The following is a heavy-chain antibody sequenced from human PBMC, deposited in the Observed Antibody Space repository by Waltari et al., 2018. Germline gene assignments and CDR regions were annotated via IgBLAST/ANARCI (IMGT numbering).Heavy chain of an antibody. V-gene: IGHV3-30*18. CDR2: GSYDGNNK. J-gene: IGHJ4*02. Sequence: QVQLVESGGGMVQPGRSLRLSCAASGFIFNGYAMHWVSQAPGKGLEWLAVGSYDGNNKDYADSVKGRFTIARDNLKNTLFLQMNSLRVDDTAVYYCAKQLYSGAWDAFDSWGQGTLVTVSS. CDR3: AKQLYSGAWDAFDS. CDR1: GFIFNGYA. D-gene: IGHD2-8*01.